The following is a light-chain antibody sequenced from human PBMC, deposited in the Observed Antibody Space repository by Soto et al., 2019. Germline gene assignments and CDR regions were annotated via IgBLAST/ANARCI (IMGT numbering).Light chain of an antibody. Sequence: QSVLTQPPSASGTPGQRVTISCSGSSSNIGSNVVNWYQQLPGTAPKLLIYSNNQRPSGVPDRFSGSKSGTSASLAISGLQSDDETDYYCASWDDSLSAVLFGGGTKLTVL. CDR2: SNN. CDR3: ASWDDSLSAVL. CDR1: SSNIGSNV. J-gene: IGLJ2*01. V-gene: IGLV1-44*01.